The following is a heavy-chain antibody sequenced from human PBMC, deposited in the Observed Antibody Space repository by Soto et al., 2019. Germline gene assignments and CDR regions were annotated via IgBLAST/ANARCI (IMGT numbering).Heavy chain of an antibody. V-gene: IGHV1-69*12. Sequence: QVQLVQSGAEVKKPESSVKVSCKAPGGTFSTYAISWVRQAPGQGLEWMGGIIPMFGTANYAQRFQDRVTITADESTNTVYMELSSLRSADTAVYFCASGIQLWLRRINNGYSGGGQGTLVTVSS. CDR3: ASGIQLWLRRINNGYSG. CDR2: IIPMFGTA. J-gene: IGHJ4*02. CDR1: GGTFSTYA. D-gene: IGHD5-18*01.